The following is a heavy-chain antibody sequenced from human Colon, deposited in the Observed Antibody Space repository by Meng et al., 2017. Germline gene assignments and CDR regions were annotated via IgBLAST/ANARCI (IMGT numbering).Heavy chain of an antibody. V-gene: IGHV4-39*07. D-gene: IGHD3-16*01. Sequence: GSLRLSCIVPGGPISANNNYWGWIRQPPGKGLEWIGSFYFGGNSYYNPSLKSRVTLSGDTSKNEFSLKLTSVTAADTAVYYCARGFLRLGNLDYWGQGALVTVSS. CDR1: GGPISANNNY. CDR2: FYFGGNS. J-gene: IGHJ4*02. CDR3: ARGFLRLGNLDY.